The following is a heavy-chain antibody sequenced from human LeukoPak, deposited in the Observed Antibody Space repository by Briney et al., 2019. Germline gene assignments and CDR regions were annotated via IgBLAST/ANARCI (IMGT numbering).Heavy chain of an antibody. CDR3: ARDLYSGSSSGRDY. D-gene: IGHD6-6*01. CDR1: GFTFSSYG. Sequence: PGGSLRLSCAASGFTFSSYGMHWVRQAPGKGLEWVAVISYDGSNKYYADSVKGRFTISRDNAKNSLYLQMNSLRAEDTAVYYCARDLYSGSSSGRDYWGQGTLVTVSS. CDR2: ISYDGSNK. J-gene: IGHJ4*02. V-gene: IGHV3-30*03.